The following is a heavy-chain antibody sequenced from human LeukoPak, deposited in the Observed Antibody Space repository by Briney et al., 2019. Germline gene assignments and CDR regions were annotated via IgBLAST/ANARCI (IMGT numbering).Heavy chain of an antibody. J-gene: IGHJ4*02. V-gene: IGHV4-59*08. CDR1: GGSMNNYY. CDR2: AYHTGHT. D-gene: IGHD6-19*01. Sequence: SETLSLTCTVSGGSMNNYYWSWIRQPPGKGLDWIAYAYHTGHTHYNPSLKSRVTISLDTSKSQVSLKVNSVTAADTAVYYCARHPLSAPFDYWGQGTLVTVSS. CDR3: ARHPLSAPFDY.